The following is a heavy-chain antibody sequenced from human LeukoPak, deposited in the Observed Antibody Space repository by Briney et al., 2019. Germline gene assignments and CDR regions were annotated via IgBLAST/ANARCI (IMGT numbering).Heavy chain of an antibody. Sequence: SETLSLTCTVSGGSISSGGYYWSWIRQPPGTGLEWIGYIYYSGSTNYNPSLKSRVTISVDTSKNQFSLKLSSVTAADTAVYYCARYGGNFMDAFDIWGQGTMVTVSS. D-gene: IGHD4-23*01. J-gene: IGHJ3*02. CDR2: IYYSGST. V-gene: IGHV4-61*08. CDR1: GGSISSGGYY. CDR3: ARYGGNFMDAFDI.